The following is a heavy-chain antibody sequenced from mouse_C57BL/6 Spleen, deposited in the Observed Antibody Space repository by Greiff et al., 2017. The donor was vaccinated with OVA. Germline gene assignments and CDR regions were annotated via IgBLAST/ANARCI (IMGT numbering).Heavy chain of an antibody. CDR3: ARRAAQVYYFDY. Sequence: EVQLPQSGPELVQPGASVKISCQASGYTFTDYYMNWVKQSHGTSLAWIGDINPNNGGTSYNQKFKGKATLTVDKYSSTAYMELRSLTSEDSAVYYCARRAAQVYYFDYWGQGTTLTVSS. CDR1: GYTFTDYY. J-gene: IGHJ2*01. V-gene: IGHV1-26*01. D-gene: IGHD3-2*02. CDR2: INPNNGGT.